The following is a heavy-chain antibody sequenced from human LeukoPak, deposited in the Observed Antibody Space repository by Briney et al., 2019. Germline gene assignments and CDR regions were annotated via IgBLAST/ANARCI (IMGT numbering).Heavy chain of an antibody. CDR3: ARDRATTMFDY. V-gene: IGHV3-74*01. Sequence: GGSLRLSCAASGFTFSNYWMHWVRQAPGKGLVWVSRINSDGSSTTYADSVKSRFTISRDNAKNTLYLQMNSLRADDTAVYYCARDRATTMFDYWAQGTLVTVSS. CDR1: GFTFSNYW. J-gene: IGHJ4*02. D-gene: IGHD5-24*01. CDR2: INSDGSST.